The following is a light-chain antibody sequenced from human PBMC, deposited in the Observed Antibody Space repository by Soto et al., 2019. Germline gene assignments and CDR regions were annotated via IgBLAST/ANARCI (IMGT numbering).Light chain of an antibody. CDR2: EVS. Sequence: QSALTQPASVSGSPGQSITISCTGTSSDVGSYNLVSWYQHHPGKAPKLMVYEVSKRPSGVSNRFSGSKSGNTASLTISGLQAEAEADYYCCSYAGSSTHVVFGGGTKLTVL. V-gene: IGLV2-23*02. J-gene: IGLJ2*01. CDR1: SSDVGSYNL. CDR3: CSYAGSSTHVV.